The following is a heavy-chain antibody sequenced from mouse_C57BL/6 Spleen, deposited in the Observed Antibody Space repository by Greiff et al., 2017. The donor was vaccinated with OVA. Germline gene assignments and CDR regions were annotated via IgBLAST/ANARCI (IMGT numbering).Heavy chain of an antibody. D-gene: IGHD4-1*01. CDR3: ARQELTGFDY. J-gene: IGHJ2*01. CDR2: ISGGGGNT. V-gene: IGHV5-9*01. CDR1: GFTFSSYT. Sequence: EVQRVESGGGLVKPGGSLKLSCAASGFTFSSYTMSWVRQTPEKRLEWVATISGGGGNTYYPDSVKGRFTISRDKAKNTLYLQMSILGSEDTALYYCARQELTGFDYWGQGTTLTVSS.